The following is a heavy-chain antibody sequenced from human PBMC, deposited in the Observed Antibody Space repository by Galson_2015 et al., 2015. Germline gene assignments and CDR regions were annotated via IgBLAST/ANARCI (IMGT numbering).Heavy chain of an antibody. CDR2: IWYDGSNK. Sequence: SLRLSCAASGFTFSSYGMHWVRQAPGKGLEWVAVIWYDGSNKYYADSVKGRFTISRDNSKNTLYLQMNSLRAEDTAVYYCARGDRDIKDYYESSCDSCDFDCWGQATLVTVSS. V-gene: IGHV3-33*01. J-gene: IGHJ4*02. CDR1: GFTFSSYG. CDR3: ARGDRDIKDYYESSCDSCDFDC. D-gene: IGHD3-22*01.